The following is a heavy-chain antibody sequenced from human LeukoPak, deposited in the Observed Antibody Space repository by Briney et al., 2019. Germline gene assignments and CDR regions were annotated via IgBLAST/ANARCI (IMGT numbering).Heavy chain of an antibody. CDR2: MHPGNGNT. CDR3: AREGSYCVGGDCYSFDF. Sequence: ASVKVSCKASGYRFISNYIQWVRQAPGLGPEWMGWMHPGNGNTRYAERFQGRVTMTRDTSINTAYMDLSSLRSDDTAVYYCAREGSYCVGGDCYSFDFWGQGTLITVSS. V-gene: IGHV1-2*02. CDR1: GYRFISNY. D-gene: IGHD2-21*02. J-gene: IGHJ4*02.